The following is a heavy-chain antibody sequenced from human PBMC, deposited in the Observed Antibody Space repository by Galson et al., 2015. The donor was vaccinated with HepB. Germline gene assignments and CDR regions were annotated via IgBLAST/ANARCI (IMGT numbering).Heavy chain of an antibody. D-gene: IGHD3-10*01. CDR2: ISSSSSTI. CDR3: ATLGEGDITMVRGVIIDFDY. J-gene: IGHJ4*02. CDR1: GFTFSSYS. Sequence: SLRLSCAASGFTFSSYSMNWVRQAPGKGLEWVSYISSSSSTIYYADSVKGRFTISRDNAKNSLYLQMNSLRAEDTAVYYCATLGEGDITMVRGVIIDFDYWGQGTLVTVSS. V-gene: IGHV3-48*04.